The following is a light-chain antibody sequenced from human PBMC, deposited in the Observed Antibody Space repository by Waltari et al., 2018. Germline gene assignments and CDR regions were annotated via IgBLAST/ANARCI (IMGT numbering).Light chain of an antibody. CDR2: DTS. J-gene: IGKJ4*01. Sequence: DIVLTQSPATLSLSPGERATLSCRASQSIHNYLAWYQHKPGQAPRLLIYDTSNRATGISARFSGSGFGTDFTLTISSLEPEDFAVYYCQQRRNWPLTFGGGTKVEIK. CDR1: QSIHNY. CDR3: QQRRNWPLT. V-gene: IGKV3-11*01.